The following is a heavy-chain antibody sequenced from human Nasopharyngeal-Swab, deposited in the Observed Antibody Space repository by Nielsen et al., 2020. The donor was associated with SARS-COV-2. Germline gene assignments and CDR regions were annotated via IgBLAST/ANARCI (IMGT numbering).Heavy chain of an antibody. Sequence: WIRQPPGKGLEWVAVISYDGSNKYYADSVKGRFTISRDNSKNTLYLQMNSLRAEDTAVYYCARTDSSGYYPVTYYYYGMGVWGQGTTVTVSS. CDR3: ARTDSSGYYPVTYYYYGMGV. CDR2: ISYDGSNK. V-gene: IGHV3-30-3*01. D-gene: IGHD3-22*01. J-gene: IGHJ6*02.